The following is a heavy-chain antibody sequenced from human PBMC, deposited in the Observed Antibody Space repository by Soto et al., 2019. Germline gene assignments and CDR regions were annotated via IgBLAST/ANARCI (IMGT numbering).Heavy chain of an antibody. Sequence: PSETLSLTCTVSGGSISSGGYYWSWIRQHPGKGLEWIGYIYYSGSTYYNPSLKSRVTISVDTSKNQFSLKLSSVTAADTAVYYCASSIAARRDFDYWGQGTLVTVSS. J-gene: IGHJ4*02. CDR2: IYYSGST. V-gene: IGHV4-31*03. CDR3: ASSIAARRDFDY. CDR1: GGSISSGGYY. D-gene: IGHD6-6*01.